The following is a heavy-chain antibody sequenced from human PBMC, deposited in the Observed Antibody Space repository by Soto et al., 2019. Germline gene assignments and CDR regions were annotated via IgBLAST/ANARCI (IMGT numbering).Heavy chain of an antibody. CDR3: ARDPHEFWTSYWFDP. Sequence: ASVKVSCKTSGYTFNTYGINWVRQAPGHGLELMGWISAYDGKTTYAEKFQGRVTLTTDTSTSTAYMELRSLRSDDTAIYYCARDPHEFWTSYWFDPWGQGTPVTVA. CDR1: GYTFNTYG. D-gene: IGHD3-3*01. V-gene: IGHV1-18*01. CDR2: ISAYDGKT. J-gene: IGHJ5*02.